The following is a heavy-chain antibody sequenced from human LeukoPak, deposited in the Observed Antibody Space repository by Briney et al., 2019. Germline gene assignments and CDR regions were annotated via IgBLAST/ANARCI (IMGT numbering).Heavy chain of an antibody. CDR1: GGSFSGYY. V-gene: IGHV4-34*01. J-gene: IGHJ6*03. Sequence: ASETLSLTCAVYGGSFSGYYWSWIRQPPGKGLEWIGEINHSGSTNCNPSLKSRATISVDTSKNQFSLKLSSVTAADTAVYYCARDRGYSYGRYYYYYYYMDVWGKGTTVTVSS. CDR3: ARDRGYSYGRYYYYYYYMDV. CDR2: INHSGST. D-gene: IGHD5-18*01.